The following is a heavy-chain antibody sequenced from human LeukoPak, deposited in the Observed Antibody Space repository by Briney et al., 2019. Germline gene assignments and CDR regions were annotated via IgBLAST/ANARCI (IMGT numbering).Heavy chain of an antibody. CDR1: GFTFSRDW. CDR2: ISDDGSIT. J-gene: IGHJ4*02. CDR3: VRRYYEYNVYDRHFDF. V-gene: IGHV3-74*03. D-gene: IGHD5/OR15-5a*01. Sequence: GGSLRLSCAASGFTFSRDWMHWVRQAPGKRLVGVSRISDDGSITTYAESVKGQFNISRENAKSTVFLQMNSLRVEDTAVYFCVRRYYEYNVYDRHFDFWGQGILVTVSS.